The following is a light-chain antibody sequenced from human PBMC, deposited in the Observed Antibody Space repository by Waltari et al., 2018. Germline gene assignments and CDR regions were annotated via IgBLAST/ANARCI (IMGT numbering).Light chain of an antibody. CDR2: DAS. Sequence: EIVLTQSPATRSLSPGERATLSCRASQTVTNYLAWYNHKPGQAPRLLLYDASNPATGIPARVSGSGSGTDFTLTISSLEPEDFAFYYCQQRFKWPLTFGGGTRVEI. V-gene: IGKV3-11*01. J-gene: IGKJ4*01. CDR1: QTVTNY. CDR3: QQRFKWPLT.